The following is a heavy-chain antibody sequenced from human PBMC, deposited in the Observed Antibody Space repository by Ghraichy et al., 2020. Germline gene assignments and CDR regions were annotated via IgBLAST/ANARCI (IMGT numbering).Heavy chain of an antibody. CDR1: GGSISNYY. CDR3: SRAPSGCTAAGARYYYYMDV. Sequence: SETLSLTCTVSGGSISNYYWSWIRQPPGKGLEWIGYIYYSGSTNYNPSLKSRVTISVDTSKNQFSLKLSSVTAADTAVYYCSRAPSGCTAAGARYYYYMDVWGKVTTVTVSS. D-gene: IGHD6-13*01. CDR2: IYYSGST. V-gene: IGHV4-59*01. J-gene: IGHJ6*03.